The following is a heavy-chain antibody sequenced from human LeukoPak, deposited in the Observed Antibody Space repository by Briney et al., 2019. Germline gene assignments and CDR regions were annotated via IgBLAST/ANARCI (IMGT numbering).Heavy chain of an antibody. CDR1: GFTFSSYE. CDR2: ISSSGSTI. J-gene: IGHJ6*03. V-gene: IGHV3-48*03. D-gene: IGHD5-18*01. Sequence: GGSLRLSCAASGFTFSSYEMNWVRQAPGKGLEWVSYISSSGSTIYYADSVKGRFTISRDNAKNSLYLQMNSLRAEDTAVYYCASNTAMDSYYYYMDVWGKGTTITVS. CDR3: ASNTAMDSYYYYMDV.